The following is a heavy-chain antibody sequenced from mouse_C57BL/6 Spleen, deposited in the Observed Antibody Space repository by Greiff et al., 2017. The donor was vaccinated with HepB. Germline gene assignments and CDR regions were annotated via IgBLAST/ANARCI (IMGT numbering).Heavy chain of an antibody. CDR3: ARAGYDPFWYAMDY. Sequence: QVQLKQPGAELVKPGASVKLSCKASGYTFTSYWMHWVKQRPGRGLEWIGRIDPNSGGTKYNEKFKSKATLTVDKPSSTAYMQLSSLTSEDSAVYYCARAGYDPFWYAMDYWGQGTSVTVSS. J-gene: IGHJ4*01. D-gene: IGHD2-3*01. CDR2: IDPNSGGT. V-gene: IGHV1-72*01. CDR1: GYTFTSYW.